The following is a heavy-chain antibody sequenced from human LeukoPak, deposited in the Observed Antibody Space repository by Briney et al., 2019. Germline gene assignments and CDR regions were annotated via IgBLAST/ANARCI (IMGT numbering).Heavy chain of an antibody. J-gene: IGHJ4*02. CDR2: IYYSGTT. V-gene: IGHV4-39*02. Sequence: SETLSLTCTVSGGSVSSGSYYRSWIRQPPGKGLEWIGSIYYSGTTYYNPSLKSRVTISVDTSNNQFSLKLSSVSAADTAVYYRARVRDYECDYWGQGTLATVSS. CDR1: GGSVSSGSYY. D-gene: IGHD4-17*01. CDR3: ARVRDYECDY.